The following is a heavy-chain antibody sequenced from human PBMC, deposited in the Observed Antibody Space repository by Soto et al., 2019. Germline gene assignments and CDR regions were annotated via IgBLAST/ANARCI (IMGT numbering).Heavy chain of an antibody. V-gene: IGHV3-23*01. D-gene: IGHD3-10*01. CDR2: ISGSGGST. CDR1: GFTFSSYA. Sequence: GGSLRLSCAASGFTFSSYAMSWVRQAPGKGLEWVSAISGSGGSTYHADSVKGRFTISRDNSKNTLYLQMNSLRAEDTAVYYCARMSPSFRRFGELLRIGNWFDPWGQGTLVTVSS. J-gene: IGHJ5*02. CDR3: ARMSPSFRRFGELLRIGNWFDP.